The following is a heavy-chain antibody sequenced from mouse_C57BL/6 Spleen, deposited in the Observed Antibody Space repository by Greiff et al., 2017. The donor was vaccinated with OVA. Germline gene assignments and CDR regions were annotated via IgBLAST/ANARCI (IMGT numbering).Heavy chain of an antibody. J-gene: IGHJ2*01. V-gene: IGHV1-52*01. Sequence: QVQLQQPGAELVRPGSSVKLSCKASGYTFTSYWMHWVKQRPIQGLEWIGNIDPSDSETHYNQKFKDKATLTVDKSSSTAYMQLSSLTSEDSSVYYCARWRDGYYYFDYWGKGTTLTVSS. CDR2: IDPSDSET. CDR1: GYTFTSYW. CDR3: ARWRDGYYYFDY. D-gene: IGHD2-3*01.